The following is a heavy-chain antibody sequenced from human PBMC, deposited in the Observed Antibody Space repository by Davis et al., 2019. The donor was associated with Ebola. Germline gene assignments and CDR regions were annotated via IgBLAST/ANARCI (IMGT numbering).Heavy chain of an antibody. D-gene: IGHD6-13*01. CDR3: AKDQPHPFIAAAGPYFDY. CDR1: GFTFSAHT. Sequence: GGSLRLSCSASGFTFSAHTMHWARQAPGKGLEYVSVISSSGKTYYADSVKGRFTISRDNAKNTLYLQMNSLRAEDTAVYYCAKDQPHPFIAAAGPYFDYWGQGTLVTVSS. CDR2: ISSSGKT. J-gene: IGHJ4*02. V-gene: IGHV3-64*04.